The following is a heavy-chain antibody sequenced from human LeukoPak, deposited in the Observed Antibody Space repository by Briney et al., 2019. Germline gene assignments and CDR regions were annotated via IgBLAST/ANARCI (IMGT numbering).Heavy chain of an antibody. D-gene: IGHD6-6*01. CDR3: ARPARLYYYYYMDV. Sequence: ASVKVSCKASGYTFTSYGISWVRQAPGQGLEWMGWISAYNGNTNYAQKLHGRVTMTTDTSTSTAYMELRSLRSDDTAVYYCARPARLYYYYYMDVWGKGTTVTVSS. CDR2: ISAYNGNT. V-gene: IGHV1-18*01. CDR1: GYTFTSYG. J-gene: IGHJ6*03.